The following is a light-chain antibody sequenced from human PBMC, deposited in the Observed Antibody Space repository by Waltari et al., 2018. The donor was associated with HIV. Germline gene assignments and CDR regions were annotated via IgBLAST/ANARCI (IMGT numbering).Light chain of an antibody. Sequence: QSVLTQPPSASGTPGQRVTISCSGSSSNLGGNTVNWYQQLPGTAPKPLIYSNNQRPSGVPDRFSGSKSGTSASLAISGLQSEDEADYYCAAWDDSLNGGVFGGGTKLTVL. V-gene: IGLV1-44*01. CDR1: SSNLGGNT. CDR2: SNN. J-gene: IGLJ3*02. CDR3: AAWDDSLNGGV.